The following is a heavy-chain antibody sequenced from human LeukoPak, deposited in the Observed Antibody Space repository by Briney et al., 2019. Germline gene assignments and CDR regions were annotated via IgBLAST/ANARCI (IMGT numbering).Heavy chain of an antibody. CDR1: GYTFTSYY. Sequence: ASVKVSCKASGYTFTSYYMHWVRQAPGQGLEWMGIINPSGGSTSYAQNFQGRVTMTRDTSTSTVYVELSSLRSEDTAVYYSARGPLGSSSWYFLDPYFDYWGQGTLVTVSS. D-gene: IGHD6-13*01. J-gene: IGHJ4*02. CDR3: ARGPLGSSSWYFLDPYFDY. V-gene: IGHV1-46*01. CDR2: INPSGGST.